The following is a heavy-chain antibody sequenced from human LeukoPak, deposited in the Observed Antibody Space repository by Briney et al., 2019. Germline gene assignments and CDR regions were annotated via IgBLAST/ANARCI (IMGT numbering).Heavy chain of an antibody. J-gene: IGHJ4*02. V-gene: IGHV4-34*01. Sequence: SETLSLTCAVYGGSFSGYYWSWIRQPPGKGLEWIGEINHSGSTNYNPSLKSRVTISVDTSKNQFSLKLSSVTAADTAVYYCASGIVVVPAAINNWGQGTLVTVSS. CDR1: GGSFSGYY. CDR3: ASGIVVVPAAINN. CDR2: INHSGST. D-gene: IGHD2-2*02.